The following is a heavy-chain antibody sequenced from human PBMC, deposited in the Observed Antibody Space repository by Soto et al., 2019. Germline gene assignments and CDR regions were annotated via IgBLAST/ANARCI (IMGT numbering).Heavy chain of an antibody. CDR1: GFTFNQYS. J-gene: IGHJ4*02. V-gene: IGHV3-23*01. CDR2: ISGSASST. CDR3: AKASSTISPDY. D-gene: IGHD5-12*01. Sequence: EVQLLESGGSFVQPGGVLGLSCAASGFTFNQYSITLVPQAPGKGLEWVSSISGSASSTFYAGSVKGRFTISRDNSRNTVSLQMNSLRAEDTAVYYCAKASSTISPDYWGQGTLVTVSS.